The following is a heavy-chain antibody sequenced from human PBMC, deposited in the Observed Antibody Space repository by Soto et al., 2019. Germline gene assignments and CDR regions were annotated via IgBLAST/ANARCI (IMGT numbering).Heavy chain of an antibody. CDR2: INHSGST. CDR3: ARVGPYTYSSSSGYVARRGYNWFDP. J-gene: IGHJ5*02. D-gene: IGHD6-6*01. Sequence: SETLSLTCAVYGGSFSGYYWSWIRQPPGKGLEWIGEINHSGSTNYNPSLKSRVTISVDTSKNQFSLKLSSVTAADTAVYYCARVGPYTYSSSSGYVARRGYNWFDPWGQGTLVTVSS. V-gene: IGHV4-34*01. CDR1: GGSFSGYY.